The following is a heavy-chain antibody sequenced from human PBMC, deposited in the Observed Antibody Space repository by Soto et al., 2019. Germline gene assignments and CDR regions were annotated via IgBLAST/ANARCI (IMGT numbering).Heavy chain of an antibody. CDR2: ITDSGTGT. CDR3: AKGLINGRWYAED. D-gene: IGHD6-13*01. CDR1: GFTFSSCV. V-gene: IGHV3-23*01. J-gene: IGHJ4*02. Sequence: EVHLLESGGGLVHPGESLRLSCGASGFTFSSCVMTWVRQAPGKGLEWVSCITDSGTGTYYADSVKGRFTISRDNSKNTMYLQMNNLRAEDTGVYYCAKGLINGRWYAEDWGQGTLFTVSS.